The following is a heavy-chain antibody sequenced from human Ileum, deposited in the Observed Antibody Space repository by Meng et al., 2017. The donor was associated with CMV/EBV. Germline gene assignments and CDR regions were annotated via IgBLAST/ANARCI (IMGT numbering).Heavy chain of an antibody. CDR3: ARVRVRGVRIMDV. Sequence: ASVKVSCKASGYTFTSSGISWVRQAPGQGLEWMGWINPYNDNTNYAQKLQGRVTMTTDTSTSTAYIELRSLRSDDTAVYYCARVRVRGVRIMDVWGQGTTVTVSS. J-gene: IGHJ6*02. CDR2: INPYNDNT. V-gene: IGHV1-18*01. D-gene: IGHD3-10*01. CDR1: GYTFTSSG.